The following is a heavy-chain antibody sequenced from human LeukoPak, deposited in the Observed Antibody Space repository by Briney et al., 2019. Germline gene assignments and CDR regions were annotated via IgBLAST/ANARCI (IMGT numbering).Heavy chain of an antibody. J-gene: IGHJ4*02. Sequence: PSETLSLTCIVSGGSISGYYWSWIRQPPGRGLEWIGYISDTGISIYNPSLKNRLSMLVDTSKNHFYLNLTSVTAADTAIYYCARTRTYLDYWGQGALVTVSS. CDR2: ISDTGIS. V-gene: IGHV4-59*01. CDR1: GGSISGYY. D-gene: IGHD1-7*01. CDR3: ARTRTYLDY.